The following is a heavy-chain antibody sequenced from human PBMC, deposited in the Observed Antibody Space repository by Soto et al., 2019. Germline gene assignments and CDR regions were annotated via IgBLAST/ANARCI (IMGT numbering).Heavy chain of an antibody. CDR1: GGSISSSIYY. CDR3: ARAGITLFGARWFDP. D-gene: IGHD3-3*01. J-gene: IGHJ5*02. Sequence: SETLSLTCTVSGGSISSSIYYWGWIRHPPGNGLEWIGSIYYIGSTYYNPSLKSRATISVDTSKNQFSLKLSSVTAADTAVYYCARAGITLFGARWFDPWGPGTLVTV. CDR2: IYYIGST. V-gene: IGHV4-39*01.